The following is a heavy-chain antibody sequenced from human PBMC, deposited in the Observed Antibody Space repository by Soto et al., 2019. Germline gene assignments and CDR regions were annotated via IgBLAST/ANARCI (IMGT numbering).Heavy chain of an antibody. CDR1: GCSISSGDYY. CDR2: IYYSGST. Sequence: SETLSLTCTVSGCSISSGDYYWSWIRQPPGKGLEWIGYIYYSGSTYYNPSLKSRVTISVDTSKNQFSLKLSSVTAADTAVYYCARGRYSYGHTSLDYWGQGTLVTVSS. V-gene: IGHV4-30-4*01. D-gene: IGHD5-18*01. CDR3: ARGRYSYGHTSLDY. J-gene: IGHJ4*02.